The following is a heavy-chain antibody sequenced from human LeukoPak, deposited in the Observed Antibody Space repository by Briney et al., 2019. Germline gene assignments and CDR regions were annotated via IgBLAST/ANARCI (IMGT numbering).Heavy chain of an antibody. CDR1: GGSFSGYY. V-gene: IGHV4-34*01. CDR3: ARGRVSAYSGSYGY. D-gene: IGHD1-26*01. J-gene: IGHJ4*02. Sequence: SETLSLTCAVYGGSFSGYYWSWIRQPPGKELEWIGEINHSGSTNYNPSLKSRVTISVDTSKNQFSLKLSSVTAADTAVYYCARGRVSAYSGSYGYWGQGTMVTVSS. CDR2: INHSGST.